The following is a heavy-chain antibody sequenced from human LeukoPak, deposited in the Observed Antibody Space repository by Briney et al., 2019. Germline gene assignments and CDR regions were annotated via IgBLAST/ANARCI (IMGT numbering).Heavy chain of an antibody. CDR1: GFFFDSYS. CDR3: ASLSGEPDY. CDR2: ITDGSDTK. V-gene: IGHV3-48*04. Sequence: GSLRLSCAASGFFFDSYSLNWVRQAPGKGLEWISYITDGSDTKYYAESVEGRFTISRDNAKNSLYLQMNSLRAEDTAVYYCASLSGEPDYWGQGTLVTVSS. D-gene: IGHD2-15*01. J-gene: IGHJ4*02.